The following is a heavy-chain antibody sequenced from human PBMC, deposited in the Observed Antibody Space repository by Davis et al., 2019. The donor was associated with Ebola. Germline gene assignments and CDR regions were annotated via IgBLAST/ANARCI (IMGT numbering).Heavy chain of an antibody. Sequence: GSLRSSCTVSGGSISSSSYYWGWIRQPPGKGLEWIGEINHSGSTNYNPSLKSRVTISVDTSKNQFSLKLSSVTAADTAVYYCARYWYSMIVVVTYRGAFDIWGQGTMVTVSS. V-gene: IGHV4-39*07. D-gene: IGHD3-22*01. CDR1: GGSISSSSYY. J-gene: IGHJ3*02. CDR3: ARYWYSMIVVVTYRGAFDI. CDR2: INHSGST.